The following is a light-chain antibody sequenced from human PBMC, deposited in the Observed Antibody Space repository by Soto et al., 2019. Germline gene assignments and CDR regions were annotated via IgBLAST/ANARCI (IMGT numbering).Light chain of an antibody. J-gene: IGKJ2*01. Sequence: EIVLTQSPGTLSLSPGERATLSCRASQSVSSSYLAWYQQKPGQAPRLLIYGTSNRPTDIPDRFSGSGSGTDFTLTISRLEPEDFAVYYCQQYGSSPPDTFGPGTKLEIK. CDR2: GTS. V-gene: IGKV3-20*01. CDR3: QQYGSSPPDT. CDR1: QSVSSSY.